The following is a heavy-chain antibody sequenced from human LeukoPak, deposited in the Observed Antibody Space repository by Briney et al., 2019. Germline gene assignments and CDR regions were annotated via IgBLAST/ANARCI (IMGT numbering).Heavy chain of an antibody. D-gene: IGHD2-15*01. CDR1: GFPLSSYS. Sequence: GGSLRLSCAASGFPLSSYSINWVRQAPGKGLEWVSYISSSGSAIYYVDSVKGRFTVSRDNAKNSLFLQMNSPRAEDTAVYYCVRVKCSYFYYWGQGALVTVSS. CDR3: VRVKCSYFYY. J-gene: IGHJ4*02. V-gene: IGHV3-48*01. CDR2: ISSSGSAI.